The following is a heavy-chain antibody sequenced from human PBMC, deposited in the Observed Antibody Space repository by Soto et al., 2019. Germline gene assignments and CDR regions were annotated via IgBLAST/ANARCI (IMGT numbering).Heavy chain of an antibody. CDR1: GGSFKSGGYS. V-gene: IGHV4-61*08. CDR2: VYHTGRT. D-gene: IGHD3-3*01. J-gene: IGHJ4*02. Sequence: XTLSLPCTVSGGSFKSGGYSWSWIRQPPGKGLEWIGYVYHTGRTSYNPSLKSRVSISMDTSKNQFYLNLDSVTAADTAVYFCARDFAYFDSWGQGTLGTVSS. CDR3: ARDFAYFDS.